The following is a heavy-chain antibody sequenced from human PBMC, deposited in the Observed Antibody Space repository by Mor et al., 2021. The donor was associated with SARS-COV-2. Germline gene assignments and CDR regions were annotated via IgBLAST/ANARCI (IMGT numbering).Heavy chain of an antibody. CDR2: IDPSDSYT. J-gene: IGHJ4*02. Sequence: GWMGRIDPSDSYTNYSPSFQGHVTISADKSISTAYLQWSSLKASDTAMYYCASLSIYCSSTSCYNYWGQGTLV. CDR3: ASLSIYCSSTSCYNY. V-gene: IGHV5-10-1*01. D-gene: IGHD2-2*02.